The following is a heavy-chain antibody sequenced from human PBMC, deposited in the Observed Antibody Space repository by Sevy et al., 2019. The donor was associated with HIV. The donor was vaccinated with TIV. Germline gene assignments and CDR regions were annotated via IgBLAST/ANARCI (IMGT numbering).Heavy chain of an antibody. Sequence: AGGSLRLSCAASGFTFSSYAMSWVRQAPGKGLEWVSVISGSGDSTYYVDSVKGRFTISRDNSKNTLYLQMNSLRAEDTAVYYCAKEGRGYHGSGSSDYWGQGALVTVSS. CDR1: GFTFSSYA. CDR3: AKEGRGYHGSGSSDY. J-gene: IGHJ4*02. V-gene: IGHV3-23*01. D-gene: IGHD3-10*01. CDR2: ISGSGDST.